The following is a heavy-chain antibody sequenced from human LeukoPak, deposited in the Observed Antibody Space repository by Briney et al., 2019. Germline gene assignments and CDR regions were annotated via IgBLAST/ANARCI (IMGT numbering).Heavy chain of an antibody. V-gene: IGHV1-69*05. CDR3: ARLYSMDV. CDR2: IIPIFGTA. J-gene: IGHJ6*02. CDR1: GGTFSSYA. Sequence: ASVKVSCKASGGTFSSYAISWVRQAPGQGLEWMGGIIPIFGTANYAQKFQGRVTMTTDTSTSTAYMELRSLRSDDTAVYYCARLYSMDVWGQGTTVTVSS.